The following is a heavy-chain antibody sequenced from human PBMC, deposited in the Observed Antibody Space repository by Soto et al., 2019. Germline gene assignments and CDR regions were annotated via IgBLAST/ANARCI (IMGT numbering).Heavy chain of an antibody. D-gene: IGHD3-10*01. CDR3: ARGDWRFGESYYYGD. CDR2: ILSGGDT. Sequence: GGSLRLSCAASGFTVSSGYMSWVRQAPGMGLEWVSVILSGGDTYYADSVKGRFTVSRDNSQNTVYLQMNSLRGEDTATYYCARGDWRFGESYYYGDWGQVSLFTVSS. J-gene: IGHJ4*02. V-gene: IGHV3-53*01. CDR1: GFTVSSGY.